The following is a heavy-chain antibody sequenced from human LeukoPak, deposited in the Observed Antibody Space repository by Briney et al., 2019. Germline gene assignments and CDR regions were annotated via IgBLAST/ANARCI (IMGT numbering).Heavy chain of an antibody. V-gene: IGHV4-34*01. Sequence: SETLSLTCAVYGGSFSGYYWSWIRQPPGKGLEWIGEINHSGSTNYNPSLKSRVTISVDTSKNQFSLKLSSVTAADTAVYYCARGGLVVGYSYGPYCGGDCYYYFDCWGQGTLVTVSS. J-gene: IGHJ4*02. D-gene: IGHD2-21*02. CDR2: INHSGST. CDR1: GGSFSGYY. CDR3: ARGGLVVGYSYGPYCGGDCYYYFDC.